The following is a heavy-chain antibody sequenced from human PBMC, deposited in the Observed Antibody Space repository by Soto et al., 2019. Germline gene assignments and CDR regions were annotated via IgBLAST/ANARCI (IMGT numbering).Heavy chain of an antibody. CDR3: AHRIKVSGGAAFDL. CDR2: IYWDNDN. V-gene: IGHV2-5*02. CDR1: GFSLSTSGVS. Sequence: QITLKESGPPLVKPTQTLTLTCTFSGFSLSTSGVSVGWIRQPPGKALEWLALIYWDNDNRHSPSLKSRLTITQDTSKNQVVLTVTTMDPVDTATYYCAHRIKVSGGAAFDLWGQGILVTVSS. D-gene: IGHD3-16*01. J-gene: IGHJ3*01.